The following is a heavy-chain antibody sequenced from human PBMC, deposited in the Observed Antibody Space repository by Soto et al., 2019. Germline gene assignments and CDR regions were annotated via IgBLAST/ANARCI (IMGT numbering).Heavy chain of an antibody. CDR2: IYYNGFT. D-gene: IGHD3-3*01. J-gene: IGHJ3*02. CDR1: GGSISSSNYY. CDR3: ARQGDFCSDSGAFDI. V-gene: IGHV4-39*01. Sequence: QLQLQESGPGLVKPSETLSLTCTVSGGSISSSNYYWGWIRQPPGKGLEWIANIYYNGFTYYNPSLKSRVTVSVDTSKNQFSLKLSSVTAADTAVHYCARQGDFCSDSGAFDIWGQGTMVTVSS.